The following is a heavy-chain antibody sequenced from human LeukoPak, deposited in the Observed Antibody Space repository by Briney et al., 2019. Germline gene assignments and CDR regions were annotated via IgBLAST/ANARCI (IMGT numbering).Heavy chain of an antibody. CDR3: ASGTTVTTFEAHWLFDL. V-gene: IGHV4-61*01. CDR2: IYYSGST. CDR1: GGSVSSGSYY. D-gene: IGHD4-17*01. Sequence: PSETLSLTCTVSGGSVSSGSYYWSWIRQPPGKGLEWIGYIYYSGSTNYNPSLKSRVTISVDTSKNQFSLKLSSVTAADTAVYYCASGTTVTTFEAHWLFDLWGRGTLVTVSS. J-gene: IGHJ2*01.